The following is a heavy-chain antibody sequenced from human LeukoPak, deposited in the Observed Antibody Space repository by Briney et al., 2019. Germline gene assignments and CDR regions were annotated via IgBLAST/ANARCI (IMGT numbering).Heavy chain of an antibody. Sequence: XXVSLIKTDGITTTYADFVKGRFTISRDDARNTLFLEMNSLRADDTAVYYCARDGSGTSPFDYWGQGTLVTVSS. J-gene: IGHJ4*02. V-gene: IGHV3-74*01. D-gene: IGHD1-26*01. CDR3: ARDGSGTSPFDY. CDR2: IKTDGITT.